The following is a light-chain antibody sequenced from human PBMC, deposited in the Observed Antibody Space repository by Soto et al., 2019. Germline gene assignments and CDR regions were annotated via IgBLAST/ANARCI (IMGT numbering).Light chain of an antibody. CDR2: DAS. V-gene: IGKV3-11*01. CDR1: QSVSSY. CDR3: QQRSNWPLSLT. J-gene: IGKJ4*01. Sequence: EIGLTQSPATLSLSPGERATLSCRASQSVSSYLAWYQQKPGQAPRLLIYDASNRATGIPARFSGSGSGTDFTLTISSLEPEDFAVYYCQQRSNWPLSLTFGGGTKVEIK.